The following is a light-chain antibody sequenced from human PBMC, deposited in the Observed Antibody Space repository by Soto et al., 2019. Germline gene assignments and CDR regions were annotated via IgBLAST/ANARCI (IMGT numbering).Light chain of an antibody. CDR1: QSLLHSNGYNY. CDR2: LGS. J-gene: IGKJ1*01. V-gene: IGKV2-28*01. Sequence: DIVMTQSPLSLPVTPGEPASISCRSSQSLLHSNGYNYLDWYLQKPGQSPQLLIYLGSNRASGVPGRFSGSGSGTDFTLKISRVEDEDVGVYYCMQALQTSWTFGQGTKVEIK. CDR3: MQALQTSWT.